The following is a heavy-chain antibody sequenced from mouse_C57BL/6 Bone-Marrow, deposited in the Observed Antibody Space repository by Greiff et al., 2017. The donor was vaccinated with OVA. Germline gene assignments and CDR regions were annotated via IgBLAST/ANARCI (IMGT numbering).Heavy chain of an antibody. CDR2: IWSGGST. CDR1: GFSLTSYG. V-gene: IGHV2-2*01. CDR3: ARRGDGYYGWYFDV. J-gene: IGHJ1*03. Sequence: EQLQESGPGLVQPSQSLSITCTVSGFSLTSYGVHWVRQSPGKGLEWLGVIWSGGSTDYNAAFISRLSISKDNSKSQVFFKMNSLQADDTAIYYCARRGDGYYGWYFDVWGTGTTVTVSS. D-gene: IGHD2-3*01.